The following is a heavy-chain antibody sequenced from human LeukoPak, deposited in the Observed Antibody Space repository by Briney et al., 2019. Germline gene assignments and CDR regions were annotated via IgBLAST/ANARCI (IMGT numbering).Heavy chain of an antibody. D-gene: IGHD1-26*01. V-gene: IGHV1-8*01. Sequence: ASVKVSCKASGYTFTSYDINWVRQATGQGLEWMGWMNPNSGNTGYAQNFQGRVSTTSNTSITTAYMELSSLRSEDTAVYYCARGLGSPVGQWGQGTLVTVSS. CDR3: ARGLGSPVGQ. CDR2: MNPNSGNT. J-gene: IGHJ4*02. CDR1: GYTFTSYD.